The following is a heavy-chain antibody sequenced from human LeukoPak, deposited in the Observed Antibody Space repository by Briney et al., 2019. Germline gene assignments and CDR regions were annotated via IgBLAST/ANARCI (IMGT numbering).Heavy chain of an antibody. D-gene: IGHD5-12*01. Sequence: GGSLRLSCAASGFTFSSYWMHWVRQAPGKELVWVSRINSDGSSITYADSVKGRFTISRDNAKNTLYLQMNSLRVEDTAVYYCAREGRVSGYDFDCWGQGTLVTVSS. CDR3: AREGRVSGYDFDC. CDR1: GFTFSSYW. CDR2: INSDGSSI. J-gene: IGHJ4*02. V-gene: IGHV3-74*03.